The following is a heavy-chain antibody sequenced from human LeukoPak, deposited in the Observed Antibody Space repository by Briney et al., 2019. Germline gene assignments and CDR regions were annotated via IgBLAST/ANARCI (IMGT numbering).Heavy chain of an antibody. J-gene: IGHJ6*03. V-gene: IGHV4-59*01. Sequence: KPSETLSLTCTVSGGSISSCYWSWIRQPPGKGLEWIGYIYYSGSTNYNPSLKSRVTISVDTSKNQFSLKLSSVTAADTAVYYCARTAIFGPRDMDVWGKGTTVTVSS. CDR2: IYYSGST. CDR1: GGSISSCY. D-gene: IGHD3-3*01. CDR3: ARTAIFGPRDMDV.